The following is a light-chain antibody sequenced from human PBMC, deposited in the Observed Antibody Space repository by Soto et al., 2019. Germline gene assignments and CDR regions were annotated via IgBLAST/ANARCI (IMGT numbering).Light chain of an antibody. CDR1: SSNIGAGHD. CDR3: QSYDSGLSGYV. V-gene: IGLV1-40*01. CDR2: GNS. J-gene: IGLJ1*01. Sequence: QPVLTQPPSVSGAPGQRVTISCTGSSSNIGAGHDVHWYQQLPGTAPRLLIYGNSNRPSGVPDRFFGSKSGTSASLAITGLQAEDEADYYCQSYDSGLSGYVFGSGTKLTVL.